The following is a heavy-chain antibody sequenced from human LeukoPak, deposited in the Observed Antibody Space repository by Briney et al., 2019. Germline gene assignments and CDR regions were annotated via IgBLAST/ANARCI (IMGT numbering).Heavy chain of an antibody. Sequence: SETLSLTCAVYGGSFSGFYWTWIRQPPGKSLEWIGEINHSGGTNYNPSLKSRVTISVDTSKSQFSLNLNSVTAADTAVYYCARHQGVVDLWGRGSLVTVSS. CDR3: ARHQGVVDL. J-gene: IGHJ2*01. D-gene: IGHD3-3*01. CDR2: INHSGGT. CDR1: GGSFSGFY. V-gene: IGHV4-34*01.